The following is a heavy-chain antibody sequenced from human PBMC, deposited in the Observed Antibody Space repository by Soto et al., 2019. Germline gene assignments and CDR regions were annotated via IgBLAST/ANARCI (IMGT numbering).Heavy chain of an antibody. D-gene: IGHD3-3*01. CDR2: INHTGGT. CDR3: ATRITVFGLLIPPFDP. V-gene: IGHV4-34*02. CDR1: GGSVNGYY. J-gene: IGHJ5*02. Sequence: QVHLQQWGAGLLKPSETLALTCAVYGGSVNGYYWNWIRQPPGKGLEWIGEINHTGGTHYNPSLKSRVTMSVDTSKNQFSLRLSSVTAADTAIYYCATRITVFGLLIPPFDPWGQGTQVTVSS.